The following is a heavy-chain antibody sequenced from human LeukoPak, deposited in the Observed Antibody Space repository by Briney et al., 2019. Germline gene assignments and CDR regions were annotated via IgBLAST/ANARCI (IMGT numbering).Heavy chain of an antibody. D-gene: IGHD3-16*01. CDR2: ISGSGGST. Sequence: GGSLRLSCAASGFTFSSYAMSWVRQAPGKGPEWVSAISGSGGSTYYADSVKGRFTISRDNSKNTLYLQMNSLRAEDTAVYYCAKDLFARFKSQGYFDLWGRGTLVTVSS. J-gene: IGHJ2*01. V-gene: IGHV3-23*01. CDR3: AKDLFARFKSQGYFDL. CDR1: GFTFSSYA.